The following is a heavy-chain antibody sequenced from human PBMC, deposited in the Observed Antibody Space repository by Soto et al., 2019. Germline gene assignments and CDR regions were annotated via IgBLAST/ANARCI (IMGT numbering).Heavy chain of an antibody. CDR1: GGSISSYY. D-gene: IGHD3-9*01. CDR2: IYYSGST. CDR3: ARHTLRYFDWLAPGSADAFDI. Sequence: QVQLQESGPGLVKPSETLSLTCTVSGGSISSYYWSWIRQPPGKGLEWIGYIYYSGSTNYNPSLKSRVTISVDTSKNQFSLKLSSVTAADTAVYYCARHTLRYFDWLAPGSADAFDIWGQGTMVTVSS. V-gene: IGHV4-59*08. J-gene: IGHJ3*02.